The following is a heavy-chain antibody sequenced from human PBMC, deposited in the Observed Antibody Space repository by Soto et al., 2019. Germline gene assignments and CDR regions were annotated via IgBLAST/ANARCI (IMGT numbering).Heavy chain of an antibody. D-gene: IGHD6-6*01. CDR1: GGTFSSYA. CDR3: GGTDEYSGSAGHDAFDI. J-gene: IGHJ3*02. V-gene: IGHV1-69*01. Sequence: QVQLVQSGAEVKKPGSSVKVSCKASGGTFSSYAISWVRQAPGQGLEWMGGIIPIFGTANYAQKFQGRVTINADEFTGTTDMGLSSLGSEATAVYSCGGTDEYSGSAGHDAFDIWGQGTMVTVSS. CDR2: IIPIFGTA.